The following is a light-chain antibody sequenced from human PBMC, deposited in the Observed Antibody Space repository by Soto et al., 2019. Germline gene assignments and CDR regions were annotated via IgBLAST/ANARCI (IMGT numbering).Light chain of an antibody. CDR2: GAS. CDR1: QSINKY. V-gene: IGKV1-39*01. J-gene: IGKJ3*01. CDR3: QQNYSTPFT. Sequence: DIQMTQSPSSLSASVGDRVTITCRASQSINKYINWYQQKPGKAPNLLINGASSLQSGVPSRFSGSGSGTDFTLTISNLQHEDFETYYCQQNYSTPFTFGPGTKVDIK.